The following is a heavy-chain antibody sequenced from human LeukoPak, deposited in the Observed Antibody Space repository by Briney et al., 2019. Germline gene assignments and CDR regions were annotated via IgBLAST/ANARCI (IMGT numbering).Heavy chain of an antibody. CDR3: AKEAYIEMATITPDY. D-gene: IGHD5-24*01. CDR2: IRYDGSNK. Sequence: PVGSLRLSCAASGFTFSSYGMHWVRQAPGKGLEWVAFIRYDGSNKYYADSVKGRFTISRDNSKNTLYLQMNSLRAEDTAVYYCAKEAYIEMATITPDYWGQGTLVTVSS. J-gene: IGHJ4*02. CDR1: GFTFSSYG. V-gene: IGHV3-30*02.